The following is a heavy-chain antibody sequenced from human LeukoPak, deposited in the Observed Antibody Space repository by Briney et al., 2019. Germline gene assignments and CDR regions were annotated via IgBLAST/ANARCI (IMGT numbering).Heavy chain of an antibody. CDR2: ISTYNGNT. CDR1: GYTFTSYG. Sequence: ASVKVSCRASGYTFTSYGISWVREAPGQGREWMGWISTYNGNTNYAQMLQGRITMTTDTSTSTAYMELRSLRSDDTAVYYCARGKPVYFYGPGSYLASPFDSRGQGTLVTVSS. D-gene: IGHD3-10*01. V-gene: IGHV1-18*01. J-gene: IGHJ4*02. CDR3: ARGKPVYFYGPGSYLASPFDS.